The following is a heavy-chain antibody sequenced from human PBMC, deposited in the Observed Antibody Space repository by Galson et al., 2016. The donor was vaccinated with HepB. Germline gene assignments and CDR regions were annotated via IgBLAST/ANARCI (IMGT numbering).Heavy chain of an antibody. CDR3: VKERSISARRTFDL. J-gene: IGHJ4*02. CDR1: GFTFSDYY. V-gene: IGHV3-11*06. CDR2: VSSSSSST. Sequence: SLRLSCAASGFTFSDYYMSWIRQAPGKGLEWISYVSSSSSSTEYSDSVEGRFTISRDNAKNLLYLHMNSLRADDAAVYYCVKERSISARRTFDLWGQGTLVTVSS. D-gene: IGHD6-6*01.